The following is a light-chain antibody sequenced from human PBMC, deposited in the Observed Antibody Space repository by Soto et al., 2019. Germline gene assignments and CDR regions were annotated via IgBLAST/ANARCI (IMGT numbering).Light chain of an antibody. CDR1: QSVSSSY. Sequence: EIVLTQSPGTLSLSPGERATLSCRASQSVSSSYLAWYQQKPGQSPRVLIYGASSRATGIPDRFSGSGSGTDFTLTISRLEPEDFAVYYCQQYGSSPSFVGGTKVEI. CDR3: QQYGSSPS. V-gene: IGKV3-20*01. J-gene: IGKJ4*01. CDR2: GAS.